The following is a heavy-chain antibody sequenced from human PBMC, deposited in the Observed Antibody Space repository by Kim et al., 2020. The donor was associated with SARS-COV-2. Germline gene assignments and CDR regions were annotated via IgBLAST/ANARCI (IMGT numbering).Heavy chain of an antibody. CDR2: INHSGST. CDR1: GGSFSGYY. D-gene: IGHD2-15*01. J-gene: IGHJ4*02. V-gene: IGHV4-34*01. Sequence: SETLSLTCAVYGGSFSGYYWSWIRQPPGKGLEWIGEINHSGSTNYNPSLKSRVTISVDTSKNQFSLKLSSVTAADTAVYYCARAYCSGGSCYFDYWGQGTLVTVSS. CDR3: ARAYCSGGSCYFDY.